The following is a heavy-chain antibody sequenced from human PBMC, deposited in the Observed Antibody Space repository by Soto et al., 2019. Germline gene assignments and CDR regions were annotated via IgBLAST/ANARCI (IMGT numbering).Heavy chain of an antibody. CDR2: IYHGRST. CDR1: GYSISSGYY. D-gene: IGHD3-16*01. CDR3: ARVEYWVPYSYDRSPYTFANWFDP. Sequence: PETLSLTCAVSGYSISSGYYWGWLRQPPGKVLECIGSIYHGRSTYYNPCLNSPVTLKIDMTNTRDDLKLNSEPEANRVVYYCARVEYWVPYSYDRSPYTFANWFDPWGQGTLVTVSS. V-gene: IGHV4-38-2*01. J-gene: IGHJ5*02.